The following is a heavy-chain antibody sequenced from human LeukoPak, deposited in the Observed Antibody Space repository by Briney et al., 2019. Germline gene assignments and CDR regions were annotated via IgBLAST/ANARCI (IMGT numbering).Heavy chain of an antibody. CDR3: ASSKGFDY. Sequence: GGSLRLSCAASGFTFSSYVMHWVRQAPGKGLEWVAIISYDGSNEYYADSVKGRFTISRDNSKNTLYLQMNSLRAEDTAVYYCASSKGFDYWGQGTLVTVSS. CDR1: GFTFSSYV. J-gene: IGHJ4*02. CDR2: ISYDGSNE. V-gene: IGHV3-30*04.